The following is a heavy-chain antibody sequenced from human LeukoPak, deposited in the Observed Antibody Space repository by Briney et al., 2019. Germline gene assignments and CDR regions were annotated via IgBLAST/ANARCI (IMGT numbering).Heavy chain of an antibody. J-gene: IGHJ3*02. D-gene: IGHD1-26*01. V-gene: IGHV4-34*01. CDR2: INHSGST. CDR1: GGSFSGYY. CDR3: ATDPTYSGSYWEDAFDI. Sequence: PSETLSLTCAVYGGSFSGYYWSWIRQPPGKGLEWIGEINHSGSTNYNPSLKSRVTISVDTSKNQFSLKLSSVTAADTAVYYCATDPTYSGSYWEDAFDIWGQGTMVTVSS.